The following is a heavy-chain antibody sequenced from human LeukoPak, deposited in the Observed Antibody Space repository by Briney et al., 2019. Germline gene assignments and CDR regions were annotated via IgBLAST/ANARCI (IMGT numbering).Heavy chain of an antibody. J-gene: IGHJ4*02. CDR1: GFTFSSFW. D-gene: IGHD5-12*01. V-gene: IGHV3-74*01. Sequence: TGGSLRLSCAASGFTFSSFWMHWVRQAPGKGLVWVSGINSDGSSTRYADSVKGRFTISRDNGKNTLYLQMNSLRAEDTAVYYCARGDPLKVATPYFDYWGQGTLVTVSS. CDR3: ARGDPLKVATPYFDY. CDR2: INSDGSST.